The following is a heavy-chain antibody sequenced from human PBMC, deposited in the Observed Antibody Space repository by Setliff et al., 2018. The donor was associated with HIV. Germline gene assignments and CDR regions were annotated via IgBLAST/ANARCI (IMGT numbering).Heavy chain of an antibody. CDR2: IYYSGST. V-gene: IGHV4-59*12. CDR3: ARGGYSYGFGRHRAYFQY. J-gene: IGHJ1*01. D-gene: IGHD5-18*01. CDR1: GGSISSYY. Sequence: SETLSLTCTVSGGSISSYYWSWIRQPPGKGLEWIGYIYYSGSTYYNPSLKSRVTISVDTSKNQFSLKLSSVTAADTAVFYCARGGYSYGFGRHRAYFQYWGQGTQVTVS.